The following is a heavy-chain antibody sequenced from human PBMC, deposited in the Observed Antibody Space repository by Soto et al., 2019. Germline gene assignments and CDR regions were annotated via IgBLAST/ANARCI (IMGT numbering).Heavy chain of an antibody. D-gene: IGHD3-10*01. Sequence: QVQLVESGGGVVQPGRSLRLSCAASGFTFSSYGMHWVRQAPGKGLEWVAVISYDGSNKYYADSVKGRFTISRDNSKNTLYLQMNSLRAEDTAVYHCARDDPRGAAPYYYFVMDVWGQGTTVTVSS. J-gene: IGHJ6*02. V-gene: IGHV3-30*03. CDR3: ARDDPRGAAPYYYFVMDV. CDR2: ISYDGSNK. CDR1: GFTFSSYG.